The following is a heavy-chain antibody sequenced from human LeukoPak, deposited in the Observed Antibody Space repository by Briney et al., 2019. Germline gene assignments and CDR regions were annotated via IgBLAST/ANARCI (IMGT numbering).Heavy chain of an antibody. J-gene: IGHJ4*02. Sequence: GRSLRRSCAASGFTFDDYAMHWVRQAPGKGLEWVSGIIWNSDSIGYADSVKGRFTISRDNAKNSLYLQMNSLRAEDTALYYCAKDISVGATPYYFDYWGPGSLVTVSS. CDR1: GFTFDDYA. CDR3: AKDISVGATPYYFDY. D-gene: IGHD1-26*01. V-gene: IGHV3-9*01. CDR2: IIWNSDSI.